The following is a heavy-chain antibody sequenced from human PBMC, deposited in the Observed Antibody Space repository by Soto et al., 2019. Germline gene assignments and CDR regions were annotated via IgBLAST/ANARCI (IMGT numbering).Heavy chain of an antibody. CDR2: INPSGGST. CDR3: ARDLVVAATWVWFDP. Sequence: ASVKVSCKASGYTFTSSYMHWVRQAPRQGLEWMGIINPSGGSTSYAQKFQGRVTMTRGTSTSTVYMELSSLRSEDTAVYYCARDLVVAATWVWFDPWGQGTLVTVSS. V-gene: IGHV1-46*01. D-gene: IGHD2-15*01. J-gene: IGHJ5*02. CDR1: GYTFTSSY.